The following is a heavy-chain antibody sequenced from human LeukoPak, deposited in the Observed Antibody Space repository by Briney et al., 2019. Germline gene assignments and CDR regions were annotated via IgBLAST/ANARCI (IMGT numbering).Heavy chain of an antibody. D-gene: IGHD1-26*01. V-gene: IGHV1-46*01. CDR2: INPKADTT. Sequence: GASVKVSCKASEYTFTSYYIHGVRQAPGQGLEWMGIINPKADTTSYAQKFQGRVTMTRDMSTSTVYMELSSLRSEDTAVYFCARVSVGATFDYWGQGTPVTVSS. CDR1: EYTFTSYY. CDR3: ARVSVGATFDY. J-gene: IGHJ4*02.